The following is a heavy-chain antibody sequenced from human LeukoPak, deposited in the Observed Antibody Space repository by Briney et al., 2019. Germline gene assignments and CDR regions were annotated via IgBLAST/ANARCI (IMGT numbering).Heavy chain of an antibody. CDR1: GYSISSGYY. Sequence: SETLSLTCTVSGYSISSGYYWGWIRQPPGKGLEWIGSIYHSGSTYYNPSLKSRVTISVDTSKNQFSLKLSSVTAADTAVYYCARDEGSSSWYGYWGQGTLVTVSS. D-gene: IGHD6-13*01. J-gene: IGHJ4*02. V-gene: IGHV4-38-2*02. CDR3: ARDEGSSSWYGY. CDR2: IYHSGST.